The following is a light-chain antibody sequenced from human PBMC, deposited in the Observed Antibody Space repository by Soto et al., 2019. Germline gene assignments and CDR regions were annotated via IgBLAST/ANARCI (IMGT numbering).Light chain of an antibody. CDR1: QSISRY. Sequence: DILMTQSPSSLSASVGDRVTITCRASQSISRYFNWYQQKPGKAPKLLIYAASSLLGGVPSRFSGSGSGTDFTLTISSLQPEDFAIYYCQQSYSSPPTFGQGTKVEIK. V-gene: IGKV1-39*01. J-gene: IGKJ1*01. CDR3: QQSYSSPPT. CDR2: AAS.